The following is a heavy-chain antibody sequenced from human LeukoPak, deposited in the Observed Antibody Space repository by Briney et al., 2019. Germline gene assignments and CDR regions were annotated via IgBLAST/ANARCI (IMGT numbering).Heavy chain of an antibody. V-gene: IGHV4-59*11. CDR2: IYYSGST. CDR1: GGSISSHY. Sequence: SETLSLTCTVSGGSISSHYWSWIRQPPGKGLEWIGYIYYSGSTNYNPSLKSRVTISVDTSKNQFSLKLSSVTAADTAVYYCAGERLKYCSSTSCYYRYFDLWGRGTLVTVSS. J-gene: IGHJ2*01. CDR3: AGERLKYCSSTSCYYRYFDL. D-gene: IGHD2-2*01.